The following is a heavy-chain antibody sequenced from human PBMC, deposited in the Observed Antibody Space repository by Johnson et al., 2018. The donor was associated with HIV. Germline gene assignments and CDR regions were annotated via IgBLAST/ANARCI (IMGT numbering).Heavy chain of an antibody. Sequence: VQLVESGGGVVRPGGSLRLSCAASGFTFSTYAMHWVRQAPGKGLEYVSAISSNGGSTYYANSVKGRFTISRDNSKNTLYLQMGSLRAEDMAVYYCARAGLTYTLDAFDIWGQGTLVTVSS. V-gene: IGHV3-64*01. CDR2: ISSNGGST. J-gene: IGHJ3*02. CDR1: GFTFSTYA. D-gene: IGHD3-16*01. CDR3: ARAGLTYTLDAFDI.